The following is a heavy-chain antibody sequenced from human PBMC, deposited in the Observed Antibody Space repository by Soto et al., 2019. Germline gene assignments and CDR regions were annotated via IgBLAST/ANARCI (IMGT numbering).Heavy chain of an antibody. V-gene: IGHV5-51*01. CDR1: GYSFTSYW. Sequence: GESLKISCKGSGYSFTSYWIGWVRQMPGKGLEWMGIIYPGDSDTRYSPSFQGQVTISADKSISTAYLQWSSLKASDTAMYYCARYCSGGSCYMSPRDAFAIWGQGTTVTVSS. CDR3: ARYCSGGSCYMSPRDAFAI. D-gene: IGHD2-15*01. CDR2: IYPGDSDT. J-gene: IGHJ3*02.